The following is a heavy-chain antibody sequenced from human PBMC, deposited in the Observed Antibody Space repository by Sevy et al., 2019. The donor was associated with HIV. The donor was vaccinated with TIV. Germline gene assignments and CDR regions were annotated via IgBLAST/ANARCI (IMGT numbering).Heavy chain of an antibody. V-gene: IGHV4-31*03. Sequence: SETLSLTCTVSGGSFNRGDYYWSWIRQHPEKGLEWIGYIFHTGSTYYNRSFKSRATISVDTSKNQFSLKLSLMTAADTAVYYCAREGTKGVWFDPWGQGTLVTVSS. CDR3: AREGTKGVWFDP. J-gene: IGHJ5*02. CDR1: GGSFNRGDYY. D-gene: IGHD3-16*01. CDR2: IFHTGST.